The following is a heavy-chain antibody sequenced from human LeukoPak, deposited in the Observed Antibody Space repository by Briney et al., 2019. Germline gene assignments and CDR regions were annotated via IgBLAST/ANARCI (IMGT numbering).Heavy chain of an antibody. Sequence: PGRSLRLSCAASGFTFSDYAMHWVRHVPGKGLEWVGGISWNSGTIAYGDSVKGRATISRDNARNSLYLEVNSLRVEDTALYYCAKDMAVGTTPRVYAFDVWGQGSLVTVSS. CDR1: GFTFSDYA. CDR2: ISWNSGTI. V-gene: IGHV3-9*01. D-gene: IGHD1/OR15-1a*01. CDR3: AKDMAVGTTPRVYAFDV. J-gene: IGHJ3*01.